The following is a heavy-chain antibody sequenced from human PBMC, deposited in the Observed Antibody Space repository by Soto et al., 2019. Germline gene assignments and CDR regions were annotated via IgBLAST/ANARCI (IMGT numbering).Heavy chain of an antibody. V-gene: IGHV3-73*01. D-gene: IGHD6-19*01. Sequence: EVQLVESGGGLVQPGGSLTVSCAASGFTFGGSAIHWVRQASGRGLEWVGRIRSKSNNYATAYAASVQGRFTISRDESKNTAFLQMNSLKTEDTAVYYCSRRSGSTFTGGLEVWGKGTTVIVSP. J-gene: IGHJ6*04. CDR2: IRSKSNNYAT. CDR1: GFTFGGSA. CDR3: SRRSGSTFTGGLEV.